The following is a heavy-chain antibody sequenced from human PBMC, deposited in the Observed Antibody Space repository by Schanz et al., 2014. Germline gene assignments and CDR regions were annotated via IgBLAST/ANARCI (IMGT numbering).Heavy chain of an antibody. J-gene: IGHJ4*02. Sequence: QVQLVQSGAEVKKPGASVKVSCKASGYTFSDYYIHWVRQAPGQGLEWMGWINPNTGGTNFAQKFQGWVTVTRDTSISTVYMELTSLRFDDTAVYYCARGYGDSPTDFWGQGTLVTVSS. V-gene: IGHV1-2*04. CDR3: ARGYGDSPTDF. CDR1: GYTFSDYY. CDR2: INPNTGGT. D-gene: IGHD4-17*01.